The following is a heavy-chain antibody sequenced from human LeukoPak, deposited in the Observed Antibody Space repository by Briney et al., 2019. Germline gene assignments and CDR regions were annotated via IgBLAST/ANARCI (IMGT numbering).Heavy chain of an antibody. CDR1: GFTFSSYA. CDR2: ISGSGGST. CDR3: AKDRRILLWFGEFNF. D-gene: IGHD3-10*01. J-gene: IGHJ4*02. Sequence: GGSPRLSCAASGFTFSSYAMSWVRQAPGKGLEWVSAISGSGGSTYYADSVKGRFTISRDNSKNTLYLQMNSLRAEDTAVYYCAKDRRILLWFGEFNFWGQGTLVTVSS. V-gene: IGHV3-23*01.